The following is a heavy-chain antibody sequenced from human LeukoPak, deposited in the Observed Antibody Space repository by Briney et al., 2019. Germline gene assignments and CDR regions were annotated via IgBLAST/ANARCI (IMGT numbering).Heavy chain of an antibody. CDR3: ARVLGSYAVDH. V-gene: IGHV4-39*07. D-gene: IGHD3-16*01. J-gene: IGHJ4*02. CDR1: GGSIKSNDYY. Sequence: SETLSLTCTVSGGSIKSNDYYWGWVRQPPGKGLEWIGEINHSGSTNYNPSLKSRVTISVDTSKNQFSLKLSSVTAADTAVYYCARVLGSYAVDHWGQGTLVTVSS. CDR2: INHSGST.